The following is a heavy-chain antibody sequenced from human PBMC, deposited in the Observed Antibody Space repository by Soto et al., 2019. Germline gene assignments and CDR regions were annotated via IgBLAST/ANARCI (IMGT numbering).Heavy chain of an antibody. CDR1: GGTFSSCA. D-gene: IGHD3-22*01. J-gene: IGHJ5*02. CDR2: IIPIFGTA. CDR3: AREPDRDSSGYSNWFDP. V-gene: IGHV1-69*13. Sequence: ASVKVSCKASGGTFSSCAISWVRQAPGQGLEWMGGIIPIFGTANYAQKFQGRVTITADESTSTAYMELSSLRSEDTAVYYCAREPDRDSSGYSNWFDPWGQGTLVTVSS.